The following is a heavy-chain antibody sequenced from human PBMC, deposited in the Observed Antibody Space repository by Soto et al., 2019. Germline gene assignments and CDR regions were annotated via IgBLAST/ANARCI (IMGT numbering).Heavy chain of an antibody. J-gene: IGHJ6*02. CDR3: ARDPLFPLRVPRVVKTYYGMDV. CDR2: INPSGGST. Sequence: GASVKVSCKASGYTFTSYYMHWVRQAPGQGLEWMGIINPSGGSTSYAQKFQGRVTMTRDTSTSTVYMELSSLRSEDTAVYYCARDPLFPLRVPRVVKTYYGMDVWGQGTTVTVSS. V-gene: IGHV1-46*01. D-gene: IGHD3-3*01. CDR1: GYTFTSYY.